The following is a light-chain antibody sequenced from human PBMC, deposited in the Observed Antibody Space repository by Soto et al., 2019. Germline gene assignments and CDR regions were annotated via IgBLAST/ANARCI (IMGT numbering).Light chain of an antibody. J-gene: IGLJ3*02. CDR2: EGS. Sequence: QSALTQPASVSGSPGQSITISCTGSSSDVGNYDLVALYQQHPGKVPKLMIDEGSKRPSGVSHRFSGSKSGNTAALTISVLQAEEEADYYGGSYAGRSTWVFCGGTELAVL. CDR3: GSYAGRSTWV. V-gene: IGLV2-23*01. CDR1: SSDVGNYDL.